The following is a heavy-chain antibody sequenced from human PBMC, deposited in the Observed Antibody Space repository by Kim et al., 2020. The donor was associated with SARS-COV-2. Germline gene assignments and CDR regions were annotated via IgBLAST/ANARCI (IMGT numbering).Heavy chain of an antibody. CDR2: INHSGST. CDR3: ARAPPIVVVTVYYYYGMDV. J-gene: IGHJ6*04. CDR1: GGSFSGYY. D-gene: IGHD2-2*01. Sequence: SETLSLTCAVYGGSFSGYYWSWIRQPPGKGLEWIGEINHSGSTNYNPSLKSRVTISVDTSKNQFSLKLSSVTAADTAVYYCARAPPIVVVTVYYYYGMDVWGEGTTGTLSS. V-gene: IGHV4-34*01.